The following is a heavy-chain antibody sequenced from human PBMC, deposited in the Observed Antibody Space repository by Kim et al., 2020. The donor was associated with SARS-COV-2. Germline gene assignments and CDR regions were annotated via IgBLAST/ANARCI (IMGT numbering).Heavy chain of an antibody. CDR3: ARVVIESRGWYEGGFYYYSGMDV. V-gene: IGHV3-7*01. D-gene: IGHD6-19*01. CDR1: GFTFISYW. J-gene: IGHJ6*04. CDR2: IKQDGSEK. Sequence: GGSLRLSCAASGFTFISYWMSWVRQAPGKGLEWVANIKQDGSEKYYVDSVKGRFTISRDNAKNSLYLQMNSLRSEDTAVYYCARVVIESRGWYEGGFYYYSGMDVWGKGTTVPVSS.